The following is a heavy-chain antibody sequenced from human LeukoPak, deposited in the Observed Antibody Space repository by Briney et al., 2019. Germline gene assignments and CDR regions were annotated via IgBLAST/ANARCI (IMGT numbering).Heavy chain of an antibody. Sequence: GASLKISCKGSGSIFTSYWIGWLRQLPGKGLEWMGIIYPGDSDTRYSPSFQGQVTISADKSISTAYLQWSSLKASDTAMYYCARQQGGQQLPSVWGQGTLVTVSS. V-gene: IGHV5-51*01. CDR2: IYPGDSDT. CDR1: GSIFTSYW. CDR3: ARQQGGQQLPSV. D-gene: IGHD6-13*01. J-gene: IGHJ4*02.